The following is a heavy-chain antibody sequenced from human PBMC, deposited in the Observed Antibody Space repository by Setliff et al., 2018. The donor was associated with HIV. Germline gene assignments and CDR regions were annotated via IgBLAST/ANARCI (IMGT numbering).Heavy chain of an antibody. CDR3: ARSGGDCSGISCYSLWFDP. D-gene: IGHD2-15*01. V-gene: IGHV3-48*01. Sequence: PGGSLRLSCAASGFTFWSHSMLWVRQAPGKGLQWVAYISRGGDSIFYEDSVKGRFTISRDNARNSLYLQMNSLTVEDTGVYYCARSGGDCSGISCYSLWFDPWGHGTLVTVSS. J-gene: IGHJ5*02. CDR2: ISRGGDSI. CDR1: GFTFWSHS.